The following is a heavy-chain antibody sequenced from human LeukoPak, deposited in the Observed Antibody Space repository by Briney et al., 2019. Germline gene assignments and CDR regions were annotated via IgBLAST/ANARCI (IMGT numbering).Heavy chain of an antibody. D-gene: IGHD3-22*01. Sequence: GGSLRLSCAASGFTFSSYSMNWVRQAPGKGLEWVSYISSSSSTIYYADSVKGRFTISRDNAKNSLYLQMNSLRAEDTAVYYCAVRYNSSGYYYFHYWGQGTLVTVSS. CDR2: ISSSSSTI. CDR1: GFTFSSYS. V-gene: IGHV3-48*01. CDR3: AVRYNSSGYYYFHY. J-gene: IGHJ4*02.